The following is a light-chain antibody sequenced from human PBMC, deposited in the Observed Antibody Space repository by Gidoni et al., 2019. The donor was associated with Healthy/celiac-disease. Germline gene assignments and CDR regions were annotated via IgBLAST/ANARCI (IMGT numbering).Light chain of an antibody. CDR2: DAS. V-gene: IGKV3-11*01. CDR3: RQRSNWPRS. Sequence: EIVLTQSPATLSLFPGERATPPCRASPSVSSYLAWYQHKPGQAPSLLIYDASNKTTGIPARLSGSGSGTDVTLTISSLGPEDFAVYYCRQRSNWPRSFGQXTKLEIK. CDR1: PSVSSY. J-gene: IGKJ2*04.